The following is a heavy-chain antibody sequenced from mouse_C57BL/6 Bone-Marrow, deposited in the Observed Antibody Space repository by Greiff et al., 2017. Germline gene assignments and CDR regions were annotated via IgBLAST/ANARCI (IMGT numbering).Heavy chain of an antibody. CDR3: TKGCRLYY. J-gene: IGHJ2*01. V-gene: IGHV1-15*01. CDR2: IDPETGGT. Sequence: QVQLKESGAELVRPGASVTLSCKASGYTFTDYEMHWVKQTPVHGLEWIGAIDPETGGTAYNQKFKGKAILTVDKSSSTAYMELRSLTSEDSAVYYCTKGCRLYYWGQGTTLTVSS. CDR1: GYTFTDYE.